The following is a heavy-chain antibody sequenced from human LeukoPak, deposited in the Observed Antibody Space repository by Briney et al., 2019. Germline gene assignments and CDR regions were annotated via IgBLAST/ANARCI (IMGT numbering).Heavy chain of an antibody. J-gene: IGHJ6*02. D-gene: IGHD6-13*01. Sequence: ASVKVSCKASGYTFTSYYMHWVRQAPGQGLEWMGIINPSGGSTSYAQKFQGRVTMTRDTSTSTVYMELSSLRSEDTAVYYCAMAAATGYYYYYGMDVWGQGTTVTVSS. CDR3: AMAAATGYYYYYGMDV. CDR1: GYTFTSYY. CDR2: INPSGGST. V-gene: IGHV1-46*03.